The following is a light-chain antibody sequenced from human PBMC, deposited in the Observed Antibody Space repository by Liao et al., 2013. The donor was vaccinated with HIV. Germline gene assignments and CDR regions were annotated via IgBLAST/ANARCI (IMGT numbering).Light chain of an antibody. J-gene: IGLJ2*01. CDR1: KIGSKS. V-gene: IGLV3-21*01. CDR3: QVWDSSSDHVI. CDR2: YDS. Sequence: SYVLTQPPSVSVAPGKTARITCGGNKIGSKSVHWYQQKAGQAPVLVIYYDSDRPSGIPERFSGSNSGNTATLTISRVEAGDEADYYCQVWDSSSDHVIFGGGTKLTVL.